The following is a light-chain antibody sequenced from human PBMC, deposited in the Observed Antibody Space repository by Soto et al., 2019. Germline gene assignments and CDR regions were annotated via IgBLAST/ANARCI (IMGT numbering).Light chain of an antibody. CDR2: STN. Sequence: QTVVTQEPSLSVSPGGTVTLTCGLSSGSVSTSYYPSWYQQTPGQAPRTLIYSTNTRSSGVPDRFSGSILGNKAALTITGAQADDESDYYCVLYMGSGIWVFGGGTKVTVL. V-gene: IGLV8-61*01. J-gene: IGLJ3*02. CDR3: VLYMGSGIWV. CDR1: SGSVSTSYY.